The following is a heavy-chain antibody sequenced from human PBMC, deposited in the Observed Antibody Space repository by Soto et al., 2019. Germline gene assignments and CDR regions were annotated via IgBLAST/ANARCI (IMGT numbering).Heavy chain of an antibody. V-gene: IGHV3-48*02. CDR1: GFDFSTYS. Sequence: PGGSLRLSCTASGFDFSTYSMNWVRQAPGKGLEWIAYVSMDSDSIQYADSVKGRFTISRDDAENSLYLQMNSLRHEDTATYYCARLYYDYVWGQGTTVTVSS. J-gene: IGHJ6*02. CDR3: ARLYYDYV. D-gene: IGHD3-3*01. CDR2: VSMDSDSI.